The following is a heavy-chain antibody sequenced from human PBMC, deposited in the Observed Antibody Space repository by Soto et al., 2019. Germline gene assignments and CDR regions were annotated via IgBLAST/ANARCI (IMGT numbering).Heavy chain of an antibody. Sequence: SQTLSLTCAITGDSVSSNSAGWSWVRQSPSRGLEWLGRTYYRSKWYYEYAVSVRGRITINPDTSKNQYSLQLNSVTPEDTAVYFCARGEQYSGRIFDYWGEGTLVTVSS. CDR1: GDSVSSNSAG. V-gene: IGHV6-1*01. CDR2: TYYRSKWYY. D-gene: IGHD1-26*01. CDR3: ARGEQYSGRIFDY. J-gene: IGHJ4*01.